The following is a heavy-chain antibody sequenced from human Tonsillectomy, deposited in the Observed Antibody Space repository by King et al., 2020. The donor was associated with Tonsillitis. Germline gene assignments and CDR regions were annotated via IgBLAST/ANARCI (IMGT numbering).Heavy chain of an antibody. CDR2: INWNGGTT. J-gene: IGHJ6*03. CDR3: ARDGLYGSGSYNEDPQTYYNMDV. Sequence: DVQLVESGGTVVRQGGSLRLSCAASGFTFDDYGMSWVRQAPEKGLEWVSRINWNGGTTTYADSVKGRFTISRDNAKNSLYLQMNSLRAEDTALYYCARDGLYGSGSYNEDPQTYYNMDVWGKGTTVTVSS. V-gene: IGHV3-20*04. CDR1: GFTFDDYG. D-gene: IGHD3-10*01.